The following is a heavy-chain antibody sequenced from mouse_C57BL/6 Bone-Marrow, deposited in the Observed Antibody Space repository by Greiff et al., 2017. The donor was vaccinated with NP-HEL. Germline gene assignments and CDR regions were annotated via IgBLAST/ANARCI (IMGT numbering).Heavy chain of an antibody. CDR2: IYPRSGNT. J-gene: IGHJ1*03. D-gene: IGHD1-2*01. CDR1: GYTFTSYG. Sequence: VKLVESGAELARPGASVKLSCKASGYTFTSYGISWVKQRTGQGLEWIGEIYPRSGNTYYNEKFKGKATLTADKSSSTAYMELRSLTSEDSAVYFCARAGLRPLDVWGTGTTVTVSS. CDR3: ARAGLRPLDV. V-gene: IGHV1-81*01.